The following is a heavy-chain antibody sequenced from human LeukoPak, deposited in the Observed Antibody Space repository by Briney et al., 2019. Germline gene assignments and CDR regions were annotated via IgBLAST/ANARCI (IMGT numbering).Heavy chain of an antibody. J-gene: IGHJ4*02. D-gene: IGHD1-20*01. CDR1: GYTFTGYY. CDR2: INPNSGGT. V-gene: IGHV1-2*02. CDR3: ARDPRSITGISFDY. Sequence: ASVKVSCKASGYTFTGYYMHWVRQAPGQGLEWMGWINPNSGGTNYAQKFQGRVTMTRDTSISTAYMELSRLRSGDTAVYYCARDPRSITGISFDYWGQGTLVTVSS.